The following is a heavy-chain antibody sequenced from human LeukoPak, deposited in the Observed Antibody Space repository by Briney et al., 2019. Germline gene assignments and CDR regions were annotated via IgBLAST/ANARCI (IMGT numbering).Heavy chain of an antibody. V-gene: IGHV3-23*01. Sequence: GGSLRLSCAASGFTFSSYAMSWVRQAPGKGLEWVSAISGSGGSTYYADSVKSRFPFSRHNSKNTLYLPMNSLRSEYTAVYYCSKAHILVVEAATAFDYWGQGTLVTVSS. CDR2: ISGSGGST. CDR3: SKAHILVVEAATAFDY. J-gene: IGHJ4*02. D-gene: IGHD2-15*01. CDR1: GFTFSSYA.